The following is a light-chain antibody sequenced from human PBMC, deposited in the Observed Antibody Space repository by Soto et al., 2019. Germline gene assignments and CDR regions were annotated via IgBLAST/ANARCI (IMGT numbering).Light chain of an antibody. V-gene: IGLV2-8*01. J-gene: IGLJ1*01. CDR2: EVT. CDR1: RGDVGGYNY. Sequence: QSALTRPPSGSGSPGQSITISCPGTRGDVGGYNYVSWYQQRPGKVPKVIIYEVTKRPSGVPDRFSGSKSGNTASLTVSGLQAEDEADYFCSSYANNNNILVFGTGTKVTV. CDR3: SSYANNNNILV.